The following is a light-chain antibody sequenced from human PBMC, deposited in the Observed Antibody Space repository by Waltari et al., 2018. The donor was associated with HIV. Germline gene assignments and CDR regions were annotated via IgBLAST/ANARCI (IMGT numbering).Light chain of an antibody. V-gene: IGLV2-8*01. CDR2: EVS. Sequence: QSALTQPPSASGSPGQSLTISCTGTIGDVGGYDYVSWYQQHPGKAPTLLIYEVSQRPSGVPARFSGSKSGNTASLTVSGLQAEDEADYHCMSYTGHNRWVFGGGTKLTVL. J-gene: IGLJ3*02. CDR1: IGDVGGYDY. CDR3: MSYTGHNRWV.